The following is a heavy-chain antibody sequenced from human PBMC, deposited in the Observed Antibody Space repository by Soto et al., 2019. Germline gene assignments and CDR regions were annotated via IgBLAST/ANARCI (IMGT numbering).Heavy chain of an antibody. CDR3: AKDYDYGDSLPFDC. V-gene: IGHV3-23*01. D-gene: IGHD4-17*01. CDR2: IIGNGDTA. CDR1: GFSFRDYG. Sequence: EVQLLEAGGGLVQPGGSLRLSCAASGFSFRDYGMSWVRQAPGKGLEWLSAIIGNGDTAYYADSVRGRFTISRDNSKNTLYLQLNDLGAEDTAIYSCAKDYDYGDSLPFDCWGQGTLVTVSS. J-gene: IGHJ4*02.